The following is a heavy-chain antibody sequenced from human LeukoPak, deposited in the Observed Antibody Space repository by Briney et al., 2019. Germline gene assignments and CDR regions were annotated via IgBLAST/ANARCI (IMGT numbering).Heavy chain of an antibody. D-gene: IGHD6-19*01. V-gene: IGHV3-9*01. Sequence: GGSLRLSCAGSGFIFNNYAMHWVRQLPGKGLEWVSGISWNSGSIDYADSVKGRFTISRDNAKDSLYLQMNSLRVEDTAFYYCAKDNRRHYTSGPNPDSLHWGQGALVTVSS. CDR3: AKDNRRHYTSGPNPDSLH. J-gene: IGHJ4*02. CDR2: ISWNSGSI. CDR1: GFIFNNYA.